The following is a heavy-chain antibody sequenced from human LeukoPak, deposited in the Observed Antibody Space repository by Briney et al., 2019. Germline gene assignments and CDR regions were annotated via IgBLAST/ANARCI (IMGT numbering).Heavy chain of an antibody. CDR3: ARQYISGQWYFDY. J-gene: IGHJ4*02. V-gene: IGHV3-30*19. D-gene: IGHD5-18*01. CDR1: GFTFNTYG. Sequence: GGSLRLSCAASGFTFNTYGMHWVRQAPGKGLEWVAVISSDGSYKYYADSVKGRFTISRDNSKNTLYLQMNSLIPEDTAVYYCARQYISGQWYFDYWGQGTLVTVSS. CDR2: ISSDGSYK.